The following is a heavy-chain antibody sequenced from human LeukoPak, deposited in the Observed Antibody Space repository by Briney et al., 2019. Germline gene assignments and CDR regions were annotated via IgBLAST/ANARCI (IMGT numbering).Heavy chain of an antibody. J-gene: IGHJ3*02. V-gene: IGHV1-3*01. CDR1: GYTFTSYD. D-gene: IGHD4-17*01. CDR3: ARVDDYGDQPEDAFDI. CDR2: INAGNGNT. Sequence: GASVKVSCKASGYTFTSYDINWVRQATGQRLEWMGWINAGNGNTKYSQKFQGRVTITRDTSASTAYMELSSLRSEDTAVYYCARVDDYGDQPEDAFDIWGQGTMVTVSS.